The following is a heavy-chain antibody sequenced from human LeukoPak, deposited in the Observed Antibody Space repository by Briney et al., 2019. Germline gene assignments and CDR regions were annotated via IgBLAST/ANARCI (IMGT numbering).Heavy chain of an antibody. J-gene: IGHJ4*02. CDR2: INSDGSST. Sequence: GGSLRLSCAASGFTFSTCWMRWVRQAPGKGLVWVSRINSDGSSTTYADSVKGRFTISRDNAKNTLYLQMNSLRAEDTAVYYCARGDSSGYYANAPDYWGQGTLVTVSS. CDR3: ARGDSSGYYANAPDY. V-gene: IGHV3-74*01. D-gene: IGHD3-22*01. CDR1: GFTFSTCW.